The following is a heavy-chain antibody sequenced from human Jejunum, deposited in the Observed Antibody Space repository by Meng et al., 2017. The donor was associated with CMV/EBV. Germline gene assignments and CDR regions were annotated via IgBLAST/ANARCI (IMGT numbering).Heavy chain of an antibody. D-gene: IGHD2-2*02. J-gene: IGHJ4*02. CDR1: TCA. V-gene: IGHV3-23*01. CDR2: ISAGGGST. Sequence: TCAMAWVRPAPGRGLEWVSTISAGGGSTYYADSVKGQFTISRDNSKSTLYLQMNSLRAEDTAVYHCAKDWSGVGYCSSTSCYSDYWGQGTLVTVSS. CDR3: AKDWSGVGYCSSTSCYSDY.